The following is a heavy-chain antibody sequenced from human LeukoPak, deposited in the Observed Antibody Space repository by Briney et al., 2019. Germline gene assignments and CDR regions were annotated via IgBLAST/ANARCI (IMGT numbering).Heavy chain of an antibody. CDR2: INPSGGST. V-gene: IGHV1-46*01. Sequence: ASVKVSCKASGYTFTSYYMHWVRQAPGQGLEWMGIINPSGGSTSYAQKFQGRVTTTRDTSTSTVYMDLSSLRSEDTAVYYCARSDNMERTRTLWFGESFNWFDPWGQGTLVTVSS. CDR1: GYTFTSYY. CDR3: ARSDNMERTRTLWFGESFNWFDP. D-gene: IGHD3-10*01. J-gene: IGHJ5*02.